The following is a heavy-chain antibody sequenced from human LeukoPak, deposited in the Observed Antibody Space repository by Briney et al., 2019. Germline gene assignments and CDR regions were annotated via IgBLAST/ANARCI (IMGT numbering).Heavy chain of an antibody. Sequence: PSETLSPTCAVYGGSFSGYYWSWLRQPPGKGLEWIGEINHSGSTNYNPSLNSRFTISVDTSKNQFSLKLSSVTAADTAVYYCARTHFPRGYFDYWGQGTLVTVSS. J-gene: IGHJ4*02. V-gene: IGHV4-34*01. CDR3: ARTHFPRGYFDY. CDR1: GGSFSGYY. CDR2: INHSGST.